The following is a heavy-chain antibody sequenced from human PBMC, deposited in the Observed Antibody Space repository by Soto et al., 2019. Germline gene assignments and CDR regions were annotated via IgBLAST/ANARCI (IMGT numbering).Heavy chain of an antibody. V-gene: IGHV1-46*01. CDR3: TTTGSPYDFWSGYYSWGGWFDP. D-gene: IGHD3-3*01. J-gene: IGHJ5*02. CDR1: GYTFTSYY. Sequence: ASVKVSCKASGYTFTSYYMHWVRQAPGQGLEWMGIINPSGGSTSYAQKFQGRFTISRDDSKNTLYLQMNSLKTEDTAVYYCTTTGSPYDFWSGYYSWGGWFDPWGQGTLVTVSS. CDR2: INPSGGST.